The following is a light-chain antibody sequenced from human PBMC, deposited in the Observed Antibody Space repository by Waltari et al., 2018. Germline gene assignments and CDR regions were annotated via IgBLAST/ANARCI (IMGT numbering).Light chain of an antibody. CDR2: QSS. V-gene: IGKV3-20*01. CDR3: QNHERLPAV. CDR1: QSISKY. Sequence: EIMLTQSPDTLSLSPGERATLSCRASQSISKYLVWYQQKPGQAPRFLIYQSSIRATGTPDRFSGSGYGTDFSLTISKLEPEDFAVYYCQNHERLPAVFGQGTKVEIK. J-gene: IGKJ1*01.